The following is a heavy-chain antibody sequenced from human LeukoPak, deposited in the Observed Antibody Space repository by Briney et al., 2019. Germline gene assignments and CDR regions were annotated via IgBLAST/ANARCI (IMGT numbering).Heavy chain of an antibody. CDR3: ARQQWPTFYYFDF. V-gene: IGHV4-39*01. CDR2: IYYTDSG. CDR1: GGSISSSSDY. Sequence: SETLSLTCTVSGGSISSSSDYWAWVRQSPGKGLQWIGSIYYTDSGYYNPSLQSRVTISVDTSKSQISLNLRSVTAADTAVYYCARQQWPTFYYFDFWGQGALVTVSS. D-gene: IGHD6-19*01. J-gene: IGHJ4*02.